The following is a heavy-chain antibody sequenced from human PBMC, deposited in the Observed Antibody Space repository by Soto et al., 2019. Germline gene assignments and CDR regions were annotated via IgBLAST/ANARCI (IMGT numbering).Heavy chain of an antibody. Sequence: QVQLQESGPGLVKPSQTLSLTCTVSGGSISSGGYFWSWIRQPPGKGLEWIGNISYTGTTYYNPSRKTRVTISVDTSKNQFSLKLSSVTAADKAGYFCARRVIYWGQGTLVTVSS. CDR1: GGSISSGGYF. J-gene: IGHJ4*02. CDR2: ISYTGTT. D-gene: IGHD6-13*01. V-gene: IGHV4-31*03. CDR3: ARRVIY.